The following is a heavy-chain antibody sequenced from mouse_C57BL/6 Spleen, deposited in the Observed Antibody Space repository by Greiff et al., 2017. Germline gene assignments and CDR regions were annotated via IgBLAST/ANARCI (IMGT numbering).Heavy chain of an antibody. CDR1: GYTFTSYW. V-gene: IGHV1-64*01. J-gene: IGHJ2*01. Sequence: QVQLQQPGAELVKPGASVKLSCKASGYTFTSYWMHWMKQRPGQGLEWIGMIHPNSGSTNYNEKFKRKATLTVDKSSSTAYMQLISLTSEDSAVYYCARRYGYDYFDYWGQGTTLTVSS. D-gene: IGHD2-2*01. CDR2: IHPNSGST. CDR3: ARRYGYDYFDY.